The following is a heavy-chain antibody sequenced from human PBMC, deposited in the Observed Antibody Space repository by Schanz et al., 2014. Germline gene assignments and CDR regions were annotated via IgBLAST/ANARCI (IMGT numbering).Heavy chain of an antibody. D-gene: IGHD3-10*01. Sequence: EVHLLDSGGGLVQPGGSLRLSCAASGFTFSSYSMNWVRQAPGKGLEWVSYISSASSTINYADSVKGRFTISRDNSKSTLYLQMNSLRAEDTAVYYCAKDGPGGSGSYSADGGMDVWGQGTTVTVSS. CDR2: ISSASSTI. CDR3: AKDGPGGSGSYSADGGMDV. V-gene: IGHV3-48*01. J-gene: IGHJ6*02. CDR1: GFTFSSYS.